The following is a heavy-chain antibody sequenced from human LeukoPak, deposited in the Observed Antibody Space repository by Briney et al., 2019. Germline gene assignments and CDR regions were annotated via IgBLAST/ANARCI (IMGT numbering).Heavy chain of an antibody. V-gene: IGHV3-23*01. CDR3: AKVPFSVRWYYFDY. J-gene: IGHJ4*02. D-gene: IGHD4-23*01. CDR2: ISGSGGST. Sequence: GGSLRLSYAASGFTFSSSSMSWVRQAPGKGLEWVSAISGSGGSTYYADSVKGRFTISRDNSKSTLYLQMNSLRAEDTAVYYCAKVPFSVRWYYFDYWGQGTLVTVSS. CDR1: GFTFSSSS.